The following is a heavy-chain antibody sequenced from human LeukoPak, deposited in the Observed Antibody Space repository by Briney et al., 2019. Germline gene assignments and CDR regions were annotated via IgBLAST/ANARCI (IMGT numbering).Heavy chain of an antibody. V-gene: IGHV3-23*01. CDR3: AKSDRRFFDWLFDS. CDR2: ISGSAITT. J-gene: IGHJ4*02. CDR1: GFTFSNYA. Sequence: RGSLRLSCAASGFTFSNYAMSWVRQAPGEGLEWVSTISGSAITTYYADSVKGRFTISRDNSKNTLYLQMSSLRAEDTAVYYCAKSDRRFFDWLFDSWGQGSLVTVSS. D-gene: IGHD3-9*01.